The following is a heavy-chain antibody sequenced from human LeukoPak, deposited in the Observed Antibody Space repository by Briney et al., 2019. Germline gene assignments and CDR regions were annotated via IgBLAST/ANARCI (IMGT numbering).Heavy chain of an antibody. CDR1: SDSIDNYY. Sequence: SETLSLTCTVSSDSIDNYYRSWIRQPPGKGLEWIGEINHRGSTNYNPSLKSRVTISVDMSKNQFSLKLSSVTAADTAVYYCARITVGALDYWGQGTLVTVSS. V-gene: IGHV4-34*01. CDR3: ARITVGALDY. CDR2: INHRGST. D-gene: IGHD1-26*01. J-gene: IGHJ4*02.